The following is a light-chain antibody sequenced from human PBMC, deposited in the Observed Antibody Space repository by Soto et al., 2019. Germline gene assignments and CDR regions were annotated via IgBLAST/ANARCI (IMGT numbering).Light chain of an antibody. Sequence: DIQMTQSPSTLSASVGDRVTITCRASQSISSWLAWYQQKPGKAPKLLIYDASSLESGVPSRFSGSGSGTEFPITISSLQPDDFATYYCQQYNSYWTFGQGTKVEIK. J-gene: IGKJ1*01. V-gene: IGKV1-5*01. CDR3: QQYNSYWT. CDR2: DAS. CDR1: QSISSW.